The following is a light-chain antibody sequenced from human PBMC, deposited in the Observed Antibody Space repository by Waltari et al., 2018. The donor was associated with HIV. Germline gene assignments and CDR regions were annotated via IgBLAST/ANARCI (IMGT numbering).Light chain of an antibody. J-gene: IGKJ5*01. Sequence: DIQLTQSPSFLSASVGDRVTITCRASQGICSYLAWYQQKPGKAPKLLIYAASTLQSGVPSRFSGSGSGTEFTLTISSLQPEDFATYYCQQLNSYPRAITFGQGTRLEIK. V-gene: IGKV1-9*01. CDR2: AAS. CDR3: QQLNSYPRAIT. CDR1: QGICSY.